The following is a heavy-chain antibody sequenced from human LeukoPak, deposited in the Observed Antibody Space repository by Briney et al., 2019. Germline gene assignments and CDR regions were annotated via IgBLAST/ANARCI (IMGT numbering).Heavy chain of an antibody. CDR2: IYTSGST. CDR3: ARHKYSSGWPPEGAFDI. V-gene: IGHV4-61*02. Sequence: SQTLSLTCTVSGGSISSGSYYWSWIRQPAGKGLEWIGRIYTSGSTNYNPSLKSRVTISVDTSKNQFSLKMSSATATDTAVYYCARHKYSSGWPPEGAFDIWGQGTMVTVSS. CDR1: GGSISSGSYY. D-gene: IGHD6-19*01. J-gene: IGHJ3*02.